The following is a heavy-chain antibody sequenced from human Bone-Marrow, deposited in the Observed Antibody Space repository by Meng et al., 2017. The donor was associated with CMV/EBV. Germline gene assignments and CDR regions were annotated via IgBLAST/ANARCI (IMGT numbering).Heavy chain of an antibody. CDR2: ISYDGSNE. D-gene: IGHD6-13*01. Sequence: SGLSFYKFAKHWVRQAPGKGLEWVAVISYDGSNEYHADSVRGRFTVPRDNSKNTMYLQMNSLRSDDTAVYFCAREWNPAAGVRGFDPWGQGTLVTVSS. CDR3: AREWNPAAGVRGFDP. V-gene: IGHV3-30-3*01. CDR1: GLSFYKFA. J-gene: IGHJ5*02.